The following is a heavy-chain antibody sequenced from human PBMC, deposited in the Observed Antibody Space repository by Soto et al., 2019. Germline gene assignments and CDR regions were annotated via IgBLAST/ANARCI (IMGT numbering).Heavy chain of an antibody. D-gene: IGHD2-2*01. CDR1: GGTFSSYA. Sequence: QEQLVESGAEVKKPGSSVKVSCKASGGTFSSYAISWVRQAPGQGLEWMGGIIPIFGTANYAQKFQGRVTITADKSTSTAYMELSSLRSEDTAVYYCATAARYCSSTSCYPHYYYGMDVWGQGTTVTVSS. CDR2: IIPIFGTA. J-gene: IGHJ6*02. V-gene: IGHV1-69*06. CDR3: ATAARYCSSTSCYPHYYYGMDV.